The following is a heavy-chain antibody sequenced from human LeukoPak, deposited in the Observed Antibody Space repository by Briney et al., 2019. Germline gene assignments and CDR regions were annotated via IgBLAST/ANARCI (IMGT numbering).Heavy chain of an antibody. CDR3: ARDRDYYGSGSYYVGWFDP. D-gene: IGHD3-10*01. CDR2: IYYSGST. Sequence: SETLSFTCTVSGGSISSSSYYWGWIRQPPGKGLEWIGSIYYSGSTYYNPSLKSRVTISVDASKNQFSLKLSSVTAADTAVYYCARDRDYYGSGSYYVGWFDPWGQGTLVTVSS. CDR1: GGSISSSSYY. V-gene: IGHV4-39*07. J-gene: IGHJ5*02.